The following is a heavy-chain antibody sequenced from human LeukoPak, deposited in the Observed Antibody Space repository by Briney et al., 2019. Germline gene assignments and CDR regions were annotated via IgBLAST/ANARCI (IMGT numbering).Heavy chain of an antibody. CDR3: ARVYDYGGESNYFDC. CDR1: GYTFTRYY. J-gene: IGHJ4*02. Sequence: GASVKVSCKASGYTFTRYYMHWVRQAPGQGLEWMGRINPVNGGTTYAQKFQSRVTMTRDSSISTAYMELNRLRSDDTAVYYCARVYDYGGESNYFDCWGQGSLVTVSS. D-gene: IGHD4-23*01. CDR2: INPVNGGT. V-gene: IGHV1-2*06.